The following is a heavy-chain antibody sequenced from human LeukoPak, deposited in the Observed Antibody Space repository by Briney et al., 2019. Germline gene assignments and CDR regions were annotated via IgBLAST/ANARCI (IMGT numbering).Heavy chain of an antibody. D-gene: IGHD3-3*01. Sequence: ASVKVSCKASGYTFTGYYMHWVRQAPGQGLEWMGRINPNSGGTNYAQKFQGRVTMTRDTSISTAYMELSRLRSDDTAVYYCAGDGSLYYDSTTDYWGQGTLVTVSS. V-gene: IGHV1-2*06. CDR1: GYTFTGYY. CDR3: AGDGSLYYDSTTDY. CDR2: INPNSGGT. J-gene: IGHJ4*02.